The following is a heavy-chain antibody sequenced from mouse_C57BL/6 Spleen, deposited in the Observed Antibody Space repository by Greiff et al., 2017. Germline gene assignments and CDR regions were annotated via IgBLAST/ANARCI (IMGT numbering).Heavy chain of an antibody. CDR3: AREGIYYGNYVAWFAY. CDR1: GYAFSSSW. Sequence: QVQLQQSGPELVKPGASVKISCKASGYAFSSSWMNWVQQRPGKGLEWIGRIYPGDGDTNYNGKFKGKATLTADKSSSTAYMQLSSLTSEDSAVYFCAREGIYYGNYVAWFAYWGQGTLVTVSA. CDR2: IYPGDGDT. J-gene: IGHJ3*01. V-gene: IGHV1-82*01. D-gene: IGHD2-1*01.